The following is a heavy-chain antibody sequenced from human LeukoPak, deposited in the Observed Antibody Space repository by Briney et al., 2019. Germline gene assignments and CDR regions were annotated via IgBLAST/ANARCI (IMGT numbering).Heavy chain of an antibody. D-gene: IGHD2-15*01. Sequence: GSLRLSCAASGFTFSRYSMNWVRQAPGKGLEWIGEINHNGTTRYNKPLKSRVTISIDTSKNQFSLKLYAVTAADTAVYYCARFGDCSDGLCFYYLDPWGQGTLVTVSS. J-gene: IGHJ5*02. CDR1: GFTFSRYS. CDR2: INHNGTT. CDR3: ARFGDCSDGLCFYYLDP. V-gene: IGHV4-34*01.